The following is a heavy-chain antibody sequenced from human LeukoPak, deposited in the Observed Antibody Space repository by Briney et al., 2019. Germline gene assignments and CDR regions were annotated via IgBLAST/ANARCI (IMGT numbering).Heavy chain of an antibody. CDR2: IYYSGST. V-gene: IGHV4-31*03. J-gene: IGHJ6*04. CDR3: ARGWGAAAGKVMVYGMDV. Sequence: SETLSLTCTVSGGSISSGGYYWSWIRQHPGKGLEWIGYIYYSGSTYYNPSLKSRVTISVDTSKNQFSLKLSSVTAADTAVYYCARGWGAAAGKVMVYGMDVWGKGTTVTVSS. D-gene: IGHD6-13*01. CDR1: GGSISSGGYY.